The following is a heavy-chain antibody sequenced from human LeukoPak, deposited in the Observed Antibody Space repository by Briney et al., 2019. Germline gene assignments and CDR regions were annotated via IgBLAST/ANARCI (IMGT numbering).Heavy chain of an antibody. CDR2: INHSGSN. Sequence: PSETLSLTCAVYGGSFSGYYWSWIRQPPGKGLEWIGEINHSGSNNYNPSLKSRVTISVDTSQNQFSLKLSSVTAADTAVYYCQGGYYYMDVWGKGTTVTVSS. D-gene: IGHD3-16*01. CDR1: GGSFSGYY. CDR3: QGGYYYMDV. J-gene: IGHJ6*03. V-gene: IGHV4-34*01.